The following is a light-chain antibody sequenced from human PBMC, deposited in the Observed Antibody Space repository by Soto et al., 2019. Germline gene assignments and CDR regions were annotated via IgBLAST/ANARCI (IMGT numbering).Light chain of an antibody. CDR3: QQVASFPLT. Sequence: DIQTTQSPSSVSASVGDRVTITCRASRGISGLLAWYQQKPGRAPKLLIFDAFNLQSGVPSRFSGSGSGTEFTLTISNLQSEDFATYYCQQVASFPLTVGGGTKVE. J-gene: IGKJ4*01. V-gene: IGKV1-12*01. CDR2: DAF. CDR1: RGISGL.